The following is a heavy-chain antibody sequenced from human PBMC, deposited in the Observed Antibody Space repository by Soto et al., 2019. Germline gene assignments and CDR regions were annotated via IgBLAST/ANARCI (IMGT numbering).Heavy chain of an antibody. V-gene: IGHV3-23*01. CDR2: VSGSGETT. J-gene: IGHJ4*02. CDR3: AALGPAPDY. Sequence: EVQLLESGGGLVQPGGSLRVSCEASGLTFSRFAMSWVRQAPGKGLEWVSGVSGSGETTYYADSVKGRFTISRDNSKSTMFLQMNSLRAEDTAVYYCAALGPAPDYCGQGTLVTVSS. D-gene: IGHD7-27*01. CDR1: GLTFSRFA.